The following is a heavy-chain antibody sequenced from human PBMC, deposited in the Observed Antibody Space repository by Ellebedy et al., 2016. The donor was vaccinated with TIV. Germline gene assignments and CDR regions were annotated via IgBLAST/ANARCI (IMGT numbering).Heavy chain of an antibody. D-gene: IGHD6-13*01. Sequence: AASVKVSCKASGGTFSSYSINWVRQAPGQGLEWMGRIIPILDITNYAQNFQGRVTITADKSASTAYMELSSLRSEDTAVYYCARDLGSTSWYGDAFDIWGQGTMVTVSS. CDR3: ARDLGSTSWYGDAFDI. V-gene: IGHV1-69*04. CDR1: GGTFSSYS. J-gene: IGHJ3*02. CDR2: IIPILDIT.